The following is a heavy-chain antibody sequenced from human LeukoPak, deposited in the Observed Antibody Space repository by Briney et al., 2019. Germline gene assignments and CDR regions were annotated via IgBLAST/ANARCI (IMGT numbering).Heavy chain of an antibody. CDR1: GFTYTDYW. V-gene: IGHV3-7*01. Sequence: GGSLRLSCAASGFTYTDYWMTWIRQSPEKGLEWAAHISNDGSVTYYGESVKGRFTISRDNAKNSVYLQMNNLRVEDTAVYYCVVEAANYWGQGTVVTVSS. J-gene: IGHJ4*02. CDR3: VVEAANY. CDR2: ISNDGSVT. D-gene: IGHD1-26*01.